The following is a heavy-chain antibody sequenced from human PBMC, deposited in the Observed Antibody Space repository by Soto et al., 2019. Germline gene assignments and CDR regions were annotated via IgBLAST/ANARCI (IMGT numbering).Heavy chain of an antibody. J-gene: IGHJ3*02. CDR3: ARGGGAASAKDDAFDI. D-gene: IGHD6-13*01. Sequence: QVQLVQSGAEVKKPGSSVKVSCKASGGTFSSYAISWVRQAPGQGLEWMGGISPIFGAANYAQNFHGRVTITADKSTSTAYMELSSLRSEDTAVYYCARGGGAASAKDDAFDIWGQGTMVTVSS. V-gene: IGHV1-69*06. CDR2: ISPIFGAA. CDR1: GGTFSSYA.